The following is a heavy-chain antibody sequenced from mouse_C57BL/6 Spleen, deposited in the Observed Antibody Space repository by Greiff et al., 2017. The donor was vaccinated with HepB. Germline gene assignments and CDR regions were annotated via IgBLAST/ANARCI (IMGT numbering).Heavy chain of an antibody. CDR2: IRLKSDNYAT. Sequence: EVQLVESGGGLVQPGGSMILSCVASGFTFSNYWMNWVRQSPEKGLEWVAQIRLKSDNYATLYAESVKGRFTISRDDSKTSVYLQMNNLRAEDTRIYYCTDPSWFAYWGQGTLVTVSA. V-gene: IGHV6-3*01. J-gene: IGHJ3*01. CDR1: GFTFSNYW. CDR3: TDPSWFAY.